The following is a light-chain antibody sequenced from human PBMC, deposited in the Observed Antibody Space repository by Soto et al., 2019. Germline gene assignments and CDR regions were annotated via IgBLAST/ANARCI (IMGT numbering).Light chain of an antibody. CDR1: QSVTSNY. CDR2: GIS. J-gene: IGKJ4*01. Sequence: IVLTQSPGTLSLSPGERATLFCRASQSVTSNYFAWYQQKPGQAPRLLIYGISDRATGIPDRFSGSGSGTDFTLTISRLEPEDFAVYYCQQYDNSPLTFGGGTKVEIK. V-gene: IGKV3-20*01. CDR3: QQYDNSPLT.